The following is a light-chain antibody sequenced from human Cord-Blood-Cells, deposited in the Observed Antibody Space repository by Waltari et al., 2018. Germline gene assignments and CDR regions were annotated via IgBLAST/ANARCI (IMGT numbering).Light chain of an antibody. CDR1: QSVLYSSNNKNY. Sequence: DIVMTQSPDSLAVSLGVRATINCKSSQSVLYSSNNKNYLAWYQQKPGQPPKLLIDWASTREAGVPDRLSGSGSGTEFTLTISSLQAEDVAVYCCQQYESTPIPFGQGTRLEIK. J-gene: IGKJ5*01. CDR3: QQYESTPIP. CDR2: WAS. V-gene: IGKV4-1*01.